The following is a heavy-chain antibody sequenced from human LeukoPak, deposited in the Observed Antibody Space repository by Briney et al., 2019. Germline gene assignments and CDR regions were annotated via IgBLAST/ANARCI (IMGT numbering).Heavy chain of an antibody. D-gene: IGHD3-10*01. CDR3: ALGSRGVMTDWFDP. J-gene: IGHJ5*02. Sequence: SVKVSCKASGGTFNNYAVSWVRQAPGQGLEWMGGIIPMFGTANYAQKYQGRVTITADESTSTAHIELSSLRSEDTAMYYCALGSRGVMTDWFDPWGQGTLVTVSS. CDR1: GGTFNNYA. V-gene: IGHV1-69*01. CDR2: IIPMFGTA.